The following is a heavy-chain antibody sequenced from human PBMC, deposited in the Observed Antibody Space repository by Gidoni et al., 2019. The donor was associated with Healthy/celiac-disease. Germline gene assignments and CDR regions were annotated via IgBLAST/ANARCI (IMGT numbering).Heavy chain of an antibody. D-gene: IGHD6-13*01. CDR2: ISSSSSTI. V-gene: IGHV3-48*02. CDR1: GFTFSSYS. Sequence: EVQLVESGGGLVQPGGSLRLSCAASGFTFSSYSMNWVRQAPGKGLEWVSYISSSSSTIYYADSVKGRFTISRDNAKNSLYLQMNSLRDEDTAVYYCARGNRRGQQLVPPPYYYYGMDVWGQGTTVTVSS. CDR3: ARGNRRGQQLVPPPYYYYGMDV. J-gene: IGHJ6*02.